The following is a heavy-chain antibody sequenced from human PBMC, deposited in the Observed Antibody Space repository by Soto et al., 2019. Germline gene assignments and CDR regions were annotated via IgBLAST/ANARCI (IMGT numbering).Heavy chain of an antibody. D-gene: IGHD1-7*01. J-gene: IGHJ5*02. V-gene: IGHV6-1*01. CDR3: ARELELLPGAFYWFDP. Sequence: QSQTLSLTCAISGDSVSSNSAAWNWIRQSPSRGLEWLGRTYYRSKWYNDYAVSVKSRITINPDTSKNQFSLQLNSVTPEDTAVYYCARELELLPGAFYWFDPWGQGTLVTVSS. CDR1: GDSVSSNSAA. CDR2: TYYRSKWYN.